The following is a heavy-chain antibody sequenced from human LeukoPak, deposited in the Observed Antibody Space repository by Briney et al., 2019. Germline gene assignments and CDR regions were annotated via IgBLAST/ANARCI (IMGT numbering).Heavy chain of an antibody. CDR2: IYYSGST. J-gene: IGHJ4*02. Sequence: SETLSLTCTVSGGSISSYYWSWLRQPPGKGLEWIGYIYYSGSTNYNPSLKSRVTISVDTSENQFSLKLSSVTAADTAVYYCAREDRWQQLAIDYWGQGTLVTVSS. CDR3: AREDRWQQLAIDY. D-gene: IGHD6-13*01. V-gene: IGHV4-59*01. CDR1: GGSISSYY.